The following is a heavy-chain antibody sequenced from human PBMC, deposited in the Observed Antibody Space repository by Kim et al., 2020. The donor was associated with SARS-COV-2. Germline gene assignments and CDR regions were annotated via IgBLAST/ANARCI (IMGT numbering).Heavy chain of an antibody. CDR3: AREIAARPGVFYY. J-gene: IGHJ4*02. Sequence: YAVSVKSRITINPDTSKNQFSLQLNSVTPEDTAVYYCAREIAARPGVFYYWGQGTLVTVSS. D-gene: IGHD6-6*01. V-gene: IGHV6-1*01.